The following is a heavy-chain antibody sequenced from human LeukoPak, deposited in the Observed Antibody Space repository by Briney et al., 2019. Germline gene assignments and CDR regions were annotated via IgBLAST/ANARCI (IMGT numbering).Heavy chain of an antibody. D-gene: IGHD3-3*01. CDR2: IKEDGSDK. CDR3: AKDRTRQAY. V-gene: IGHV3-7*03. CDR1: GFTYSNYW. J-gene: IGHJ4*02. Sequence: GGSLRLSCAASGFTYSNYWMSWVRQTPGKGLEWVANIKEDGSDKYYVDSLKGRFTISRDNAKNSLYLQMNSLRAEDTAVYYCAKDRTRQAYWGQGTLVTVSS.